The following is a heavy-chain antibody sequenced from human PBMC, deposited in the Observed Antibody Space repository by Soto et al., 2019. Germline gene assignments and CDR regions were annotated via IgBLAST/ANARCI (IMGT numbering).Heavy chain of an antibody. CDR1: GSSFSSYA. J-gene: IGHJ6*02. Sequence: EVQLLESGGGLVQPGGSLRLSCAASGSSFSSYAMNWVRQAPGKGLEWVSSISGPGSITYYADSVKGRFTISRDNSKDTLYMQVNSLRVEDTAVYYCAKGGFWVHYGMDVWGQGTTVTVS. CDR3: AKGGFWVHYGMDV. D-gene: IGHD3-16*01. V-gene: IGHV3-23*01. CDR2: ISGPGSIT.